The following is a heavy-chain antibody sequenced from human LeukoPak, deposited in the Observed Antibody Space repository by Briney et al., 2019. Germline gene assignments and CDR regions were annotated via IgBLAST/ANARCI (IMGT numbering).Heavy chain of an antibody. D-gene: IGHD1-26*01. CDR2: IYTTGST. J-gene: IGHJ4*02. Sequence: SQPLSLTCTVSGGSISSGSYYWSWIRQPAGKGLEWIGRIYTTGSTNYNPSLKSRVTISVGTSKNQFSLRLSSVAAADTAVYYCAGRLRSGVDYWGQGTLVTVSS. V-gene: IGHV4-61*02. CDR3: AGRLRSGVDY. CDR1: GGSISSGSYY.